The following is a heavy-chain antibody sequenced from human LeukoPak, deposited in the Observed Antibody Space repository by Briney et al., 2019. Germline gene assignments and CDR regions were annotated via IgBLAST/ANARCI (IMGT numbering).Heavy chain of an antibody. V-gene: IGHV3-21*01. D-gene: IGHD6-13*01. Sequence: GGSLRLSCAASGFTFSSYSMNWVRQAPGKGLEWVSSISSSSYIYYADSVKGRFTISRDNAKNSLYLQMNSLRAEDTAVYYCARDPKQQLSPNWFDPWGQGTLVTVSS. CDR3: ARDPKQQLSPNWFDP. CDR1: GFTFSSYS. CDR2: ISSSSYI. J-gene: IGHJ5*02.